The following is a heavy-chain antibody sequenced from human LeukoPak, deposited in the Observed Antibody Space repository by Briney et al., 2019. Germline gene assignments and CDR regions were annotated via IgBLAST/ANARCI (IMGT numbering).Heavy chain of an antibody. V-gene: IGHV4-38-2*01. CDR1: DYSITSGDY. J-gene: IGHJ5*01. D-gene: IGHD5/OR15-5a*01. CDR2: IYNSVST. CDR3: ARNMSTEGWFDS. Sequence: PSETLSLTCVVSDYSITSGDYWAWIRQPPGEGLEWIGSIYNSVSTSYNPSLKSRVTMSVDPSKNQFSLNLRSVTAADTAVYFCARNMSTEGWFDSWGRGTLVTVSS.